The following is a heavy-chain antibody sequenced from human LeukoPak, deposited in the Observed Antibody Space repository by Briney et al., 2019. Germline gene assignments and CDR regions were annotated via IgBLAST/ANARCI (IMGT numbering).Heavy chain of an antibody. V-gene: IGHV3-23*01. CDR2: ISGSGGST. J-gene: IGHJ4*02. CDR3: AKIPGDIVVVPAAIFSFGFDY. D-gene: IGHD2-2*02. Sequence: GGSLRLSCAASGFTFSSYAMSWVRQAPGKGLEWVSAISGSGGSTYYADSVKGRFTISRDNSKNTLYLQMNSLRAEDTAVYYCAKIPGDIVVVPAAIFSFGFDYWGQGTLVTVSS. CDR1: GFTFSSYA.